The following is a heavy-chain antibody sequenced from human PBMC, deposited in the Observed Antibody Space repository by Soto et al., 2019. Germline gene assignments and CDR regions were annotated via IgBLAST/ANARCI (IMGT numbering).Heavy chain of an antibody. J-gene: IGHJ4*02. CDR1: GFTFSSYA. CDR2: ISYDGSNK. CDR3: ARGGGRRTGARSIDY. Sequence: GGSLRLSCAASGFTFSSYAMHWVRQAPGKGLEWVAVISYDGSNKYYADSVKGRFTISRDNSKNTLYLQMNSLRAEDTAVYYCARGGGRRTGARSIDYWGQGTLVTVSS. V-gene: IGHV3-30-3*01. D-gene: IGHD2-8*02.